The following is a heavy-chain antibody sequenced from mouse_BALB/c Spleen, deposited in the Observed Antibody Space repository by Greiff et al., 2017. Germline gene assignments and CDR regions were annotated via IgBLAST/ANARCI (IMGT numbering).Heavy chain of an antibody. D-gene: IGHD1-1*01. V-gene: IGHV1-55*01. J-gene: IGHJ1*01. Sequence: QVQLQQPGAELVKPGTSVKLSCKASGYNFTSYWINWVKLRPGQGLEWIGDIYPGSGSTNYNEKFKSKATLTVDTSSSTAYMQLSSLASEDSALYYCATTSYYGSSYGYFDVWGAGTTVTVSS. CDR3: ATTSYYGSSYGYFDV. CDR1: GYNFTSYW. CDR2: IYPGSGST.